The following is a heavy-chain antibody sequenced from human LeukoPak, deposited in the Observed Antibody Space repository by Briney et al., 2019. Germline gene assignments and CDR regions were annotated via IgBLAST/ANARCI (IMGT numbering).Heavy chain of an antibody. V-gene: IGHV3-53*05. J-gene: IGHJ4*02. CDR2: IYSGGST. CDR1: GFTVSSNY. D-gene: IGHD6-6*01. CDR3: ARSIATPGAPVYYFDY. Sequence: GGSLRLSCAASGFTVSSNYMSWVRQAPGKGLEWVSVIYSGGSTYYADSVKGRFTISRDNSKNTLYLQMNSLRPEDTAVYYCARSIATPGAPVYYFDYWGQGTLVTVSS.